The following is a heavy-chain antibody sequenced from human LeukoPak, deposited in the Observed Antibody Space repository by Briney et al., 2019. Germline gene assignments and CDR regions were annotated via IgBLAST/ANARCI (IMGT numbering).Heavy chain of an antibody. D-gene: IGHD3-10*01. Sequence: PGGSLRLSCAASGFTFNSYAMSWVRQAPGKGLEWVSIIYSGGSTFYADSVKGRFTISRDNSKNTLYLQMNSLRAEDTAVYYCARGYLEGVDYWGQGTLVTVSS. CDR2: IYSGGST. V-gene: IGHV3-53*01. J-gene: IGHJ4*02. CDR1: GFTFNSYA. CDR3: ARGYLEGVDY.